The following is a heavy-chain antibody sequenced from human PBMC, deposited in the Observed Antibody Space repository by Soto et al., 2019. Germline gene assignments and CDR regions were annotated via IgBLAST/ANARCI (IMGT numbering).Heavy chain of an antibody. CDR3: ARDIGSNGIVGATISSIPRLSQDY. J-gene: IGHJ4*02. D-gene: IGHD1-26*01. CDR1: GFTFSSYG. CDR2: IWYDGSNK. V-gene: IGHV3-33*01. Sequence: PGGSLRLSCAASGFTFSSYGMHWVRQAPGKGLEWVAVIWYDGSNKYYADSVKGRFTISRDNSKNTLYLQMSSLRAEDTAVYYCARDIGSNGIVGATISSIPRLSQDYWGQGTLVTVSS.